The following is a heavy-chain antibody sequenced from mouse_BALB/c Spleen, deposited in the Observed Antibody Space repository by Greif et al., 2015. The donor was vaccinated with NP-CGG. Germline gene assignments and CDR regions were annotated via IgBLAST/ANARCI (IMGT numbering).Heavy chain of an antibody. CDR3: ARYYGSSYAMDY. V-gene: IGHV1-4*01. Sequence: VQLQQSEAELARPGASVKMSCKASGYTFTSYTMHWVKQRPGQGLEWIGYINPSSGYTNYNQKFKDKATLTADKSSSTAYMQLSSLTSEDSAVYYYARYYGSSYAMDYWGQGTSVTVSS. CDR2: INPSSGYT. CDR1: GYTFTSYT. D-gene: IGHD1-1*01. J-gene: IGHJ4*01.